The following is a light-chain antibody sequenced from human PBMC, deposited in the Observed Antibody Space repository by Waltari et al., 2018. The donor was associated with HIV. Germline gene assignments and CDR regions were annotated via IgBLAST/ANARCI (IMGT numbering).Light chain of an antibody. J-gene: IGKJ5*01. CDR2: AAS. V-gene: IGKV1-16*02. CDR1: NVISNL. Sequence: DIQITQSPSSLSASVGDRVTITCRGENVISNLSAWFQQRPEEAPKSLFDAASTLQSGLPSKFRGSASETYFPLTINRLQSEDSATYYCQQYKGYAFTFGQGTRLAIK. CDR3: QQYKGYAFT.